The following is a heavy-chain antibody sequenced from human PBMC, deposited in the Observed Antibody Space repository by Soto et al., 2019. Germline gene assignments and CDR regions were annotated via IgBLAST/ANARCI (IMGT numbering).Heavy chain of an antibody. Sequence: GGSLRLSCAVSGFTFSSYAMSWVRQAPGKGLEWVSAISGSGGSTYYADSVKGRFTISRDNSKNTLYLQMNSLRAEDTAVYYCAKDFCGGDCYQDYAFDIWGQGTMVPVSS. V-gene: IGHV3-23*01. CDR1: GFTFSSYA. J-gene: IGHJ3*02. CDR2: ISGSGGST. D-gene: IGHD2-21*02. CDR3: AKDFCGGDCYQDYAFDI.